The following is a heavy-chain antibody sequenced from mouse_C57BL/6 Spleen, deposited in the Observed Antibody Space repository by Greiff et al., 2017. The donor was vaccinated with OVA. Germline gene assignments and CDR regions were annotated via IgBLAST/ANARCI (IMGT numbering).Heavy chain of an antibody. CDR1: GYTFTDYY. CDR2: IYPGSGNT. V-gene: IGHV1-76*01. J-gene: IGHJ2*01. CDR3: ARYVYQGYFDY. Sequence: QVQLQQSGAELVRPGASVKMSCKASGYTFTDYYINWVKQRPGQGLEWIGRIYPGSGNTYYNAKFKGKATLTAEKSSSTSYMQLSSLTSEDSAVYFFARYVYQGYFDYWGQGTTLTVSS. D-gene: IGHD2-1*01.